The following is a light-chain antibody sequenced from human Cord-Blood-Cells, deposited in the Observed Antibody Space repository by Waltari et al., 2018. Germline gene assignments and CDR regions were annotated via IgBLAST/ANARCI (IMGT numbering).Light chain of an antibody. CDR2: DAS. Sequence: DIQMTQSTSTLSASVGDRVTITCRASQSISSWLAWYQQKPGKAPKLLIYDASSLESGVPSRFSGSGSGTEFTLTISSLQPDDFATYYCQQYNSYGTFGQGTKVEIK. CDR3: QQYNSYGT. J-gene: IGKJ1*01. V-gene: IGKV1-5*01. CDR1: QSISSW.